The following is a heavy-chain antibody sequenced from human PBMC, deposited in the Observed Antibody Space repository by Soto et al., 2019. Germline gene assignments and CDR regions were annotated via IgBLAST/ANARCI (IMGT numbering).Heavy chain of an antibody. CDR3: ARDRYCSGGSCYSHDAFDI. Sequence: SVKLSCKASGGTFSSYTISWVRQAPGQGLEWMGRIIPILGIANYAQKFQGRVTITADKSTSTAYMELSSLRSEDTAVYYCARDRYCSGGSCYSHDAFDIWGQGTMVTVSS. J-gene: IGHJ3*02. V-gene: IGHV1-69*04. CDR1: GGTFSSYT. D-gene: IGHD2-15*01. CDR2: IIPILGIA.